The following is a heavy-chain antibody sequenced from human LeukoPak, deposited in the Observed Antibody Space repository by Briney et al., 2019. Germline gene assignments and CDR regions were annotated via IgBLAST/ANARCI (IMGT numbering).Heavy chain of an antibody. V-gene: IGHV1-69*01. CDR3: ARVKVGEQLPRHNWFDP. CDR2: IIPIFGTA. Sequence: GSSVKVPCKASGGTFSSYAISWVRQAPGQGLEWMGGIIPIFGTANYAQKFQGRVTITADESTSTAYMELSSLRSEDTAVYYCARVKVGEQLPRHNWFDPWGQGTLVTVSS. J-gene: IGHJ5*02. CDR1: GGTFSSYA. D-gene: IGHD6-13*01.